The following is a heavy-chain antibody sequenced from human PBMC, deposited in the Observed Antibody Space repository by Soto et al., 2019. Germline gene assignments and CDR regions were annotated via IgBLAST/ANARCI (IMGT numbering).Heavy chain of an antibody. CDR2: IYSGGST. J-gene: IGHJ6*02. CDR1: GFTVSSNY. D-gene: IGHD2-2*02. Sequence: GGSLRLSCAASGFTVSSNYMSWVRQAPGKGLEWVSVIYSGGSTYYADSVKGRFTISRDNSKNTLYLQMNSLRAEDTAVYYCAREGKYCSSTSCYTYRDYYYGMDVWGQGTTVTVSS. CDR3: AREGKYCSSTSCYTYRDYYYGMDV. V-gene: IGHV3-53*01.